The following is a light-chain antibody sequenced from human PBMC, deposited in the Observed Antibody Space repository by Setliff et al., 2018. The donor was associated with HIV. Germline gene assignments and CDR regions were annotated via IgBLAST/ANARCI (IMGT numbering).Light chain of an antibody. CDR2: EVR. V-gene: IGLV2-14*01. Sequence: QSVLTQPASVSGSPGQSITISCTGTGSDVGGYNYVSWCQQHPGKAPKLIIYEVRNRPSGISNRFSGSKSGNTASLTISGLQAEDEADYYCSSYAISNTLPFGTGTKVTVL. CDR3: SSYAISNTLP. J-gene: IGLJ1*01. CDR1: GSDVGGYNY.